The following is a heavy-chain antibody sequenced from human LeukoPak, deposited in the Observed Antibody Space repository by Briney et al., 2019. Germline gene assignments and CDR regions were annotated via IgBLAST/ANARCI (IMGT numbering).Heavy chain of an antibody. CDR3: ARAGMTTVTDFDY. J-gene: IGHJ4*02. V-gene: IGHV4-4*07. D-gene: IGHD4-17*01. Sequence: SETLSLTCTVSGGSISSYYWRWIRQPAGKGLEWIGRIYTSGSSNYNPSLKSRVTMSVDTSKNQFSLKLSSVTAADTAVYYCARAGMTTVTDFDYWGQGTLVTVSS. CDR2: IYTSGSS. CDR1: GGSISSYY.